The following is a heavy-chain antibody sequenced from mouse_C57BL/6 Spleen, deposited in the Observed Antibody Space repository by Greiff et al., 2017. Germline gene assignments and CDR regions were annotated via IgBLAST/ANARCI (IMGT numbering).Heavy chain of an antibody. V-gene: IGHV14-3*01. D-gene: IGHD2-5*01. CDR3: ARRPYYSNYENYFDY. Sequence: EVQLQQSVAELVRPGASVKLSCTASGFNIKNTYMHWVKQRPEQGLEWIGRIDPANGNTKYAPKFQGQATITAYTSSNTAYLQLSSLTSEDTAIYYCARRPYYSNYENYFDYWGQGTTLTVSS. CDR1: GFNIKNTY. J-gene: IGHJ2*01. CDR2: IDPANGNT.